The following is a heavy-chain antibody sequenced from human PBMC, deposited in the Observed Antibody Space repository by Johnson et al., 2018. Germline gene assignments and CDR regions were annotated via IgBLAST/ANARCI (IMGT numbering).Heavy chain of an antibody. CDR3: ARGLSYKTD. Sequence: VQLVQSGAEVKKPGASVKVPCKASGGTFKSYAITWLRQAPGQGLEWMGGIIPKFSTANYAQKFQERVTITADESTGIAYMELSSLRSEDTAVYYCARGLSYKTDWGQGTLVTVSS. CDR2: IIPKFSTA. CDR1: GGTFKSYA. J-gene: IGHJ1*01. D-gene: IGHD3-16*02. V-gene: IGHV1-69*12.